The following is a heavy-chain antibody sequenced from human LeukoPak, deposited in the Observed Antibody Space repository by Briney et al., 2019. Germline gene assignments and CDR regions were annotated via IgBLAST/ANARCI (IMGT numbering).Heavy chain of an antibody. CDR2: ISSSGTTI. V-gene: IGHV3-11*01. CDR3: AREMATIGYYYYGLDV. Sequence: PGGSLRLSCAASGFTFSDYYMSWIRQAPGKGLEWLSYISSSGTTIFYADSVKGRFTISRDNAKNSLYLQMNSLGAEDTAVYYCAREMATIGYYYYGLDVWGQGTTVTVFS. J-gene: IGHJ6*02. CDR1: GFTFSDYY. D-gene: IGHD5-24*01.